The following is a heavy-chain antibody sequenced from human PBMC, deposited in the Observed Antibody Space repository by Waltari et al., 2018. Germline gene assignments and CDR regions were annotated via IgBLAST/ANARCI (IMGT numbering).Heavy chain of an antibody. D-gene: IGHD3-3*01. CDR3: ARSLFGFWSGYRF. CDR1: RDSISSADYS. J-gene: IGHJ4*02. V-gene: IGHV4-30-4*08. CDR2: IYDNGGT. Sequence: QVQLQESGPGLVKPSQTLSLPCSVSRDSISSADYSWIWVRQPPGKGLGWIGSIYDNGGTYYNPSLRSRLIISVDTSKKRFSLSLSSVTAADTAVYYCARSLFGFWSGYRFWGQGTLDAVSS.